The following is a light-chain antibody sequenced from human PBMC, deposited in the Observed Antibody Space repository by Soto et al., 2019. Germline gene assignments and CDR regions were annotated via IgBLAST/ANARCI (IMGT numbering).Light chain of an antibody. V-gene: IGKV3-11*01. CDR1: QSVSSY. CDR2: DAS. J-gene: IGKJ4*01. CDR3: HQRSNWPPV. Sequence: EIVLTQSPATLSLSPGERATLSCRASQSVSSYLAWYQQKPGQTPRLLIYDASNRATGIPARFSGSGSGTDFTLTISSLEPEDFAVYYCHQRSNWPPVFGGETKVEIK.